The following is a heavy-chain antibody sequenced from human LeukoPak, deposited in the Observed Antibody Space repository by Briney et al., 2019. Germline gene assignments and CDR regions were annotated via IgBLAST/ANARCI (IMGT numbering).Heavy chain of an antibody. J-gene: IGHJ5*02. V-gene: IGHV4-39*01. CDR1: GGSISSSSYY. CDR3: ARRAIVVVPAAILARTGWFDP. Sequence: SETLSLTCTVSGGSISSSSYYWGWIRQPPGKGLEWIGSIYYSGSTYYNPSLKSRVTISVDTSKNQFSLKLSSVTAADTAVYYCARRAIVVVPAAILARTGWFDPWGQGTLVTVSS. CDR2: IYYSGST. D-gene: IGHD2-2*01.